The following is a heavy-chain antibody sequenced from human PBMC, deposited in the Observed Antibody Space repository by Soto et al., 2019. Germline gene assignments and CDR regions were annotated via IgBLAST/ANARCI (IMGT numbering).Heavy chain of an antibody. Sequence: SETLSLTCTVSGGSISSGDYYWSWIRQPPGKGLEWIGYIYYSGSTYYNPSLKSRVTISVDTSKNQFSLKLSSVTAADTAVYYCARDQITGTTRRPDPYYYGMDVWGQGTTVTVSS. CDR3: ARDQITGTTRRPDPYYYGMDV. D-gene: IGHD1-7*01. J-gene: IGHJ6*02. V-gene: IGHV4-30-4*01. CDR1: GGSISSGDYY. CDR2: IYYSGST.